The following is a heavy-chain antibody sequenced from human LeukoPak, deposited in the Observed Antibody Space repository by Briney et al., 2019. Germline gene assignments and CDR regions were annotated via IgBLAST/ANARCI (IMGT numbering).Heavy chain of an antibody. CDR3: ATYMVRGVIIRVDHGMDV. CDR1: GFTFDDYA. V-gene: IGHV3-30*03. CDR2: ISYDGSNK. D-gene: IGHD3-10*01. Sequence: GRSLRLSCAASGFTFDDYAMHWVRQAPGKGLEWVAVISYDGSNKYYADSVKGRFTISRDNSKNTLYLQMNSLRAEDTAVYYCATYMVRGVIIRVDHGMDVWGKGTTVTVSS. J-gene: IGHJ6*04.